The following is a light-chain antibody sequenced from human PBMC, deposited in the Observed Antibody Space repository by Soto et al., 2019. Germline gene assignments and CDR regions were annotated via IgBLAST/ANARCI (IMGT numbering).Light chain of an antibody. CDR2: EVN. J-gene: IGLJ2*01. CDR3: SSYTTDNTLVI. Sequence: QSALTQPASVSGSPGQSITTSCTGTNSDIGGFNYVSWFQHHPHKAPKLMIYEVNNRPSGVSHRFSGSRSGNTASLTISGLQAEDEADYYCSSYTTDNTLVIFGGGTKLTVL. V-gene: IGLV2-14*01. CDR1: NSDIGGFNY.